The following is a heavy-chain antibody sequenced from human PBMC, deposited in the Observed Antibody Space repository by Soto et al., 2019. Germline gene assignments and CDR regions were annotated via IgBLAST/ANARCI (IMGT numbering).Heavy chain of an antibody. CDR2: IIPLFGTT. CDR3: ARRLDDRTDEGFDV. J-gene: IGHJ3*01. CDR1: GGTFSTYT. Sequence: QVHLVQSGAEVRKPGSSVKVSCKTSGGTFSTYTIYWVRQAPGQGLEWMGRIIPLFGTTKYAKNFQGRVTITAEEATSTPYMELSSLTAEDTAVYYCARRLDDRTDEGFDVWGEGTAVTVSA. D-gene: IGHD3-16*01. V-gene: IGHV1-69*18.